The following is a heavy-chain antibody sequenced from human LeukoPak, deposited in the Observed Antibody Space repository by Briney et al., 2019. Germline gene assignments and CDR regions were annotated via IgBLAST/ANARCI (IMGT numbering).Heavy chain of an antibody. V-gene: IGHV1-18*01. J-gene: IGHJ4*02. CDR2: ISAYNGNT. Sequence: ASVKVSCKTSGYTFTSYGISWVRQAPGQGLEWMGWISAYNGNTNYAQKLQGRVTMTTDTSTSTAYMELRSLRSDDTAVYYCARVFMSGSYYNLIDYWGQGTLVTVSS. CDR1: GYTFTSYG. CDR3: ARVFMSGSYYNLIDY. D-gene: IGHD3-10*01.